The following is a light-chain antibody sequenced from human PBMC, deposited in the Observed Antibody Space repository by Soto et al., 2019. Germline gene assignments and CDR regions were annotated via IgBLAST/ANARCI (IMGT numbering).Light chain of an antibody. V-gene: IGLV1-51*01. CDR1: GSNVGTYS. Sequence: QSVLTQPSSVSAAPGQKVTISCSGSGSNVGTYSVSWYQHLPGTAPKLLIYDSTTRPSGIPDRFSGSKSGTSATLGITGLQTGDEAEYYCGVWDRSLTTYVFGPGTKVNRP. CDR3: GVWDRSLTTYV. CDR2: DST. J-gene: IGLJ1*01.